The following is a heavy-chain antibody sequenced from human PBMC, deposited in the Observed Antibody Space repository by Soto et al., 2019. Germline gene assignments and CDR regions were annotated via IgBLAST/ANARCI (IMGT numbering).Heavy chain of an antibody. D-gene: IGHD2-2*01. CDR3: ARGLYCSSTSCPGSRGYYYYYMDV. Sequence: SETLSLTYAVYGGSFSGYYWGWIRQPPGGGLDWIGEINHSGSTNYNPSLKSRVTISVDTSKNQFSLKLSSVTAADTAVYYCARGLYCSSTSCPGSRGYYYYYMDVWGKGTTVT. V-gene: IGHV4-34*01. CDR2: INHSGST. J-gene: IGHJ6*03. CDR1: GGSFSGYY.